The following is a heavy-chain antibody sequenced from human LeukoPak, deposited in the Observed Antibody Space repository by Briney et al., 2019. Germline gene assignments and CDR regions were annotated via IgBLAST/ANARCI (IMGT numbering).Heavy chain of an antibody. CDR2: IWYDGSKK. CDR1: GFSFSSYG. D-gene: IGHD5-18*01. V-gene: IGHV3-33*01. J-gene: IGHJ4*02. CDR3: AGRPTGYSSGYVY. Sequence: GRSLRLSCAASGFSFSSYGMHWVRQAPGKGLEWVAVIWYDGSKKYYADSVKGRFIISRDNSRNTLYLQMNNLRAEDTALYYCAGRPTGYSSGYVYWGQGALVTVSS.